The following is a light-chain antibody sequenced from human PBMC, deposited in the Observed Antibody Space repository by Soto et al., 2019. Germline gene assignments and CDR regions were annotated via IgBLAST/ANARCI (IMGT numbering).Light chain of an antibody. CDR1: QSVSSSY. J-gene: IGKJ1*01. Sequence: EIVLTQSPGTLSLPPGERATLSCRASQSVSSSYLAWYQQKPGQAPRLLIYGASSRATGIPDRFSGSGSGTDFTLTISRLEPEDFAVYYCQQYGSSWWTFGQGTKVDIK. V-gene: IGKV3-20*01. CDR3: QQYGSSWWT. CDR2: GAS.